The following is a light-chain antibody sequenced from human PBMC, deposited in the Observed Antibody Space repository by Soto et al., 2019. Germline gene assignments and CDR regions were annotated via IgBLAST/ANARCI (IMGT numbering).Light chain of an antibody. Sequence: QSALTQPASVSGSPGQSITISCTGTSSDVGGYNYVSWYHHHPGKAPKLLIYDVSNRPSGISNRFSGSKSDNTASLTISGLQPEDEADYYCSSYTTSNTRQIVFGTGTKVTVL. CDR2: DVS. J-gene: IGLJ1*01. CDR3: SSYTTSNTRQIV. CDR1: SSDVGGYNY. V-gene: IGLV2-14*03.